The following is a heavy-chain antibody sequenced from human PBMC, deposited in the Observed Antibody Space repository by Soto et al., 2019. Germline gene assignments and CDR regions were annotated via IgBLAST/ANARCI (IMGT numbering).Heavy chain of an antibody. CDR2: ISGSGGST. V-gene: IGHV3-23*01. CDR3: AKPYSGYAGGGYYYYYMDV. J-gene: IGHJ6*03. Sequence: GGSLRLSCAASGFTFSSYAMSWVRQAPGKGLEWVSAISGSGGSTYYADSVKGRFTISRDNSKNTLYLQMNSLRAEDTAVYYCAKPYSGYAGGGYYYYYMDVWGKGTTVTVSS. D-gene: IGHD5-12*01. CDR1: GFTFSSYA.